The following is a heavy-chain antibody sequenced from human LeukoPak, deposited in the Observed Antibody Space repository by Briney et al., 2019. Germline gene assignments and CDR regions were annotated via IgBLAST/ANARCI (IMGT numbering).Heavy chain of an antibody. CDR3: ARDRSEKLANNWFDP. D-gene: IGHD3-3*01. Sequence: ASVKVSCKASGYIFTSYYMHWVRQAPGQGLEWMGIINPSGGSTSYAQKFQGRVTMTRDTSTSTVYMEPSSLRSEDTAVYYCARDRSEKLANNWFDPWGQGTLVTVSS. V-gene: IGHV1-46*01. CDR2: INPSGGST. CDR1: GYIFTSYY. J-gene: IGHJ5*02.